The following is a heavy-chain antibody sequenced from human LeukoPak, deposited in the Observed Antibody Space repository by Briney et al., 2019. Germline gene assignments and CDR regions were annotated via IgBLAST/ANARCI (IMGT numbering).Heavy chain of an antibody. D-gene: IGHD6-19*01. J-gene: IGHJ3*02. Sequence: RGESLKISCMGSGYSFTNYCIGWVRQMPGKGLEWMGIIYPGDSDTRYSPSFQGQVTISADNSISTAYLQWSSLKASDTAMYYCARRDGSGWYFHAFDIWGQGTMVTVSS. CDR2: IYPGDSDT. CDR3: ARRDGSGWYFHAFDI. CDR1: GYSFTNYC. V-gene: IGHV5-51*01.